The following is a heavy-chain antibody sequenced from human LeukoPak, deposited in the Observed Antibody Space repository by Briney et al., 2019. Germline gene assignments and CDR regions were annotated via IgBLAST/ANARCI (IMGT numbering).Heavy chain of an antibody. V-gene: IGHV3-30*03. J-gene: IGHJ4*02. CDR2: ISYDGSNK. CDR3: ARDLSSVYFDH. CDR1: GFTFSNYG. D-gene: IGHD2/OR15-2a*01. Sequence: PGGSLRLSCAASGFTFSNYGMHWVRQAPGKGLEWVAVISYDGSNKYHADSVRGRFTISRDNSKNTLYVQMNSLRAEDTAVYYCARDLSSVYFDHWGQGTLVTVSS.